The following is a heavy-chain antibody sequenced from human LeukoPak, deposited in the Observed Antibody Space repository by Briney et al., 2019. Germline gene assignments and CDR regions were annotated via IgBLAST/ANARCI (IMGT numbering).Heavy chain of an antibody. CDR2: ISSSSSYI. J-gene: IGHJ3*02. D-gene: IGHD2-15*01. V-gene: IGHV3-21*01. Sequence: GGSLRLSRAASGFTFSSYSMNWVRQAPGKGLEWVSSISSSSSYIYYADSVKGRFTISRDNAKNSLYLQMNSLRAEDTAVYYCARATCSGGSCSFGDAFDIWGQGTMVTVSS. CDR3: ARATCSGGSCSFGDAFDI. CDR1: GFTFSSYS.